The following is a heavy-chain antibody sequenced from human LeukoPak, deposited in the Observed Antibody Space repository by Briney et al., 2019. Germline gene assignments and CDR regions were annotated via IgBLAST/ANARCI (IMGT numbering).Heavy chain of an antibody. Sequence: SETLSLTCTVSGASISSTSYYWGWIRQPPGKGLEWIGSIYHSGSTYYNPSLKSQVTISVDTSKNQFSLKLTSVTAADTAVYYCARGYSSSWYLNWFDPWGQGTLVTVSS. D-gene: IGHD6-13*01. J-gene: IGHJ5*02. CDR1: GASISSTSYY. CDR2: IYHSGST. CDR3: ARGYSSSWYLNWFDP. V-gene: IGHV4-39*07.